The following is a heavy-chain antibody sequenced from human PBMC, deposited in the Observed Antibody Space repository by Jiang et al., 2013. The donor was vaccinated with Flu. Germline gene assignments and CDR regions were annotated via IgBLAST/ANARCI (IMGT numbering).Heavy chain of an antibody. CDR1: GYTFTSYA. CDR2: INAGNGNT. D-gene: IGHD3-22*01. Sequence: GAEVKKPGASVKVSCKASGYTFTSYAMHWVRQAPGQRLEWMGWINAGNGNTKYSQKFQGRVTITRDTSASTAYMELSSLRSEDTAVYYCARERGIVITMIVVVITPTTWFDPWGQGTLVTVS. J-gene: IGHJ5*02. V-gene: IGHV1-3*01. CDR3: ARERGIVITMIVVVITPTTWFDP.